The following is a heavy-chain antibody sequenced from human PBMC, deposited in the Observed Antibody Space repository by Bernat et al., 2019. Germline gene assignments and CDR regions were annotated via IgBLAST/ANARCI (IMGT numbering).Heavy chain of an antibody. CDR1: GDSVSSNSAA. CDR3: TRRGQWLERGGYFDY. D-gene: IGHD6-19*01. CDR2: TYYRSKWYN. V-gene: IGHV6-1*01. Sequence: QVQLQQSGPGLVKPPQTPSPTCAISGDSVSSNSAAWNWTRQSPSRGLEWLGRTYYRSKWYNDYAVSLKSRITVNSDTSKKQFSLQLNSVAPEDTAVYCCTRRGQWLERGGYFDYWGRGALVSVSS. J-gene: IGHJ4*02.